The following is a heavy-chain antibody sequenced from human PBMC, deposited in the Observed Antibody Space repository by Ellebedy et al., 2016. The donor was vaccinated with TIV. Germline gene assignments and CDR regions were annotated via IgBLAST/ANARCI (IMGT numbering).Heavy chain of an antibody. V-gene: IGHV1-2*04. CDR2: INPNSGGT. CDR1: GYTFTAYY. Sequence: ASVKVSXXASGYTFTAYYMHWVRQAPGQGLEWMGWINPNSGGTNYAQKFQGWVSMTRDTSINTAYLEVRRLTSDDTAVYFCARVMFSYRETYNFDYWGQGTLVTVSS. J-gene: IGHJ4*02. CDR3: ARVMFSYRETYNFDY. D-gene: IGHD5-24*01.